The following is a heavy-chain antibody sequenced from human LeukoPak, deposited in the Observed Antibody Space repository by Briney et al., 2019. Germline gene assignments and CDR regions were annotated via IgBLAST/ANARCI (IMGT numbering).Heavy chain of an antibody. CDR1: GYTFTGYY. D-gene: IGHD2-2*02. CDR2: INPNSCGT. CDR3: LRAPWSTSCYNLDP. V-gene: IGHV1-2*02. J-gene: IGHJ5*02. Sequence: GASVKVSCKASGYTFTGYYMHWVRQAPGQGLEWMGWINPNSCGTNYAHKFQGRITMNRDTYLSTAYMELSRLSSDDTAVVYFLRAPWSTSCYNLDPWGQGTLVTVSS.